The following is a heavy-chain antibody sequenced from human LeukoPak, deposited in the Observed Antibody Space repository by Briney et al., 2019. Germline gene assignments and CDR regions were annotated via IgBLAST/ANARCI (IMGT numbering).Heavy chain of an antibody. V-gene: IGHV3-9*01. D-gene: IGHD2-2*01. CDR1: GFTFDDYA. CDR2: ISWNSGSI. Sequence: GRSLRLSCAASGFTFDDYAMHWVRQAPGKGLEWVSGISWNSGSIGYADSVKGRFTISRDNAKNSLYLQMNSLRAEDTALYYCAKGTGYCSRTSCYFGYWGQGTLVTVSS. CDR3: AKGTGYCSRTSCYFGY. J-gene: IGHJ4*02.